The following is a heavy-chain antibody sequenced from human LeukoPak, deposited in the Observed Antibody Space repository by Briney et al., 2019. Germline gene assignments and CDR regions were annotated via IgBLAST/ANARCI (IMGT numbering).Heavy chain of an antibody. D-gene: IGHD5-24*01. J-gene: IGHJ4*02. CDR3: ARGGPFEEMAYDFDY. CDR2: IYYSGST. Sequence: SETLSLTCTGSGGSISTYYWSWIRQPPGRGLEWIGYIYYSGSTNYNPSLKSRVTISVDTSKNQFSLKLRSVTAADTAVYYCARGGPFEEMAYDFDYWGQGTLVTVSS. V-gene: IGHV4-59*01. CDR1: GGSISTYY.